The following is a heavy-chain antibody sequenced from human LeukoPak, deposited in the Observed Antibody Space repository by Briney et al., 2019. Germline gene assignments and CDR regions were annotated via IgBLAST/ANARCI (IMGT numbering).Heavy chain of an antibody. CDR1: GGSFSGYY. CDR3: AVSYYDFWSGYYSNWFDP. CDR2: INHSGST. D-gene: IGHD3-3*01. J-gene: IGHJ5*02. Sequence: SETLPLTCAVYGGSFSGYYWSWIRQPPGKGLEWIGEINHSGSTNYNPSLKSRVTISVDTSKNQFSLKLSSVTAADTAVYYCAVSYYDFWSGYYSNWFDPWGQGTLVTVSS. V-gene: IGHV4-34*01.